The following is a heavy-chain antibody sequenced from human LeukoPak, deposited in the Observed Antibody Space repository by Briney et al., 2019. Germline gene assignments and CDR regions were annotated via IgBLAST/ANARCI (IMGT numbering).Heavy chain of an antibody. CDR2: IWYDGSNK. CDR3: AKGGYSSSWYGDY. V-gene: IGHV3-33*06. J-gene: IGHJ4*02. CDR1: GFTFSSYA. Sequence: PGGSLRLSCAASGFTFSSYAVHWVRQAPGKGLEWVAIIWYDGSNKYYADSVKGRFTISRDNSKSTLYLQMNSLRAEDTAVYYCAKGGYSSSWYGDYWGQGTLVTVSS. D-gene: IGHD6-13*01.